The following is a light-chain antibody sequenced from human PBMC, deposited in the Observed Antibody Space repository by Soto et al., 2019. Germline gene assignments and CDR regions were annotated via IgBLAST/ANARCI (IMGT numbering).Light chain of an antibody. Sequence: DIQMTQSPSSVSASVGDRVTITCRASQNINAWLAWYQQKPGKAPKLLIYDVSTLHSGVPSRFSGSASGTEFTLTISNLESDDFATYYCQQYHRYSTFGQGTKVDIK. CDR1: QNINAW. CDR3: QQYHRYST. V-gene: IGKV1-5*01. CDR2: DVS. J-gene: IGKJ1*01.